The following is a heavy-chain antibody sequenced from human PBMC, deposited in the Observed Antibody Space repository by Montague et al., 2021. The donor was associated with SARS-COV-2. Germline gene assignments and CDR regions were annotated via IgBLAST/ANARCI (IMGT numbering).Heavy chain of an antibody. J-gene: IGHJ4*02. CDR3: AAGLFYFDY. D-gene: IGHD6-13*01. Sequence: SLRLSCAGSGFTFGDYAISWIRQTPGKGLEWVGFIRSKAYGGASPYAASAEGKFTISRDDSKSIAYLQINSLKSDDTALYYAAAGLFYFDYWGQGALVTVSS. V-gene: IGHV3-49*03. CDR1: GFTFGDYA. CDR2: IRSKAYGGAS.